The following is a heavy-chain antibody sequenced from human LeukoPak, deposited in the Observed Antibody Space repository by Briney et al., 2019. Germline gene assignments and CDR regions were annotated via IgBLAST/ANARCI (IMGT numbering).Heavy chain of an antibody. J-gene: IGHJ4*02. D-gene: IGHD5-24*01. V-gene: IGHV3-23*01. CDR1: GFTFTSFA. CDR2: ISGSGGST. CDR3: AKAIEMTIIRGISFDY. Sequence: GGSLRLSCAASGFTFTSFAMSWVRQAPGQGLEWVSTISGSGGSTYYADSVKGRFTISRDNSKNMLYPQMNSLRAEDTAVYYCAKAIEMTIIRGISFDYWGQGTLVTVSS.